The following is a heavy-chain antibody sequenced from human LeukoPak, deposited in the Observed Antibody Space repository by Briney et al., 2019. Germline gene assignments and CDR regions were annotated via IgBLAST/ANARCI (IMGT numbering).Heavy chain of an antibody. CDR2: IYTSGST. Sequence: IPSQTLSLTCTVSGGSISSGSYYWSWIRQPAGKGLEWIRRIYTSGSTNYNPSLKSQVTISIDASKNQFSLKLSSVTAADTAVYYCASQFYYDSSGYPNWYFDLWGRGTLVTVSS. D-gene: IGHD3-22*01. CDR3: ASQFYYDSSGYPNWYFDL. CDR1: GGSISSGSYY. J-gene: IGHJ2*01. V-gene: IGHV4-61*02.